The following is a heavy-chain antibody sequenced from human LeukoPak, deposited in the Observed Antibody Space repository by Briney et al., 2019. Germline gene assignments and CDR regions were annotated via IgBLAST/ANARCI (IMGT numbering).Heavy chain of an antibody. D-gene: IGHD6-6*01. Sequence: ASVKVSCKASGGTFSSYAISWVRQAPGQGLEWMGRIIPILGIANYAQKFQGRVTITADKSTSTAYMELSSLRSEDTAVYYCARVDSSSSAQRYFDYWGQGTLVTVSS. CDR1: GGTFSSYA. CDR3: ARVDSSSSAQRYFDY. CDR2: IIPILGIA. V-gene: IGHV1-69*04. J-gene: IGHJ4*02.